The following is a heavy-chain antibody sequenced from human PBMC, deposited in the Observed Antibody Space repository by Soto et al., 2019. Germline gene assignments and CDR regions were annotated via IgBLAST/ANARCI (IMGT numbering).Heavy chain of an antibody. CDR2: IYPGDSDT. V-gene: IGHV5-51*01. J-gene: IGHJ6*03. CDR1: GYSFTSYW. Sequence: GESLKISCKGSGYSFTSYWIGWVRQMPGKGLEWMGIIYPGDSDTRYSPSFQGQVTISADKSISTAYLQWSSLKASDTAMYYCARQGGATMVRGVGLAMDVWGKGTTVTVSS. D-gene: IGHD3-10*01. CDR3: ARQGGATMVRGVGLAMDV.